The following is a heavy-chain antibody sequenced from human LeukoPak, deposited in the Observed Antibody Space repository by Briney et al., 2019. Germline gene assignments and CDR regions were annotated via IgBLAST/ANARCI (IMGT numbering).Heavy chain of an antibody. CDR2: IKSAGAT. CDR3: AKDSGHTPFDN. J-gene: IGHJ4*02. D-gene: IGHD6-25*01. Sequence: PGGSLRLSCAVSGFTVSTNYMNWVRLAPGKGLEWVSTIKSAGATHYSDSVKGRFTISRDSSNNVLFLQMNSLRVDDTAVYYCAKDSGHTPFDNWGQGTLVTVSS. V-gene: IGHV3-53*01. CDR1: GFTVSTNY.